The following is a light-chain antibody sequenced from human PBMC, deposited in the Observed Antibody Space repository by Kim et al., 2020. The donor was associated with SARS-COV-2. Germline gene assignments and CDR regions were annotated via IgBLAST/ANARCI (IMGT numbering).Light chain of an antibody. J-gene: IGKJ5*01. CDR3: QQYKSYPIT. CDR1: QGVRDF. V-gene: IGKV1-16*01. CDR2: AAS. Sequence: DIEMTQSPSSLSASVGDRVTITCRASQGVRDFLAWLQQKPGKGPKSLIYAASSLQYGVPSRFRGTGSGTYFTLTIISLQPEDFATYYCQQYKSYPITFGPGTRLEIK.